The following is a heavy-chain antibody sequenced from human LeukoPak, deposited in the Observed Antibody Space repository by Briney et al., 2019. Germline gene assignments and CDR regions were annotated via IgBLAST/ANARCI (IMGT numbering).Heavy chain of an antibody. CDR3: AKHGYCSGISCSFNF. CDR1: AFTFSSYA. CDR2: ISGSGPYT. D-gene: IGHD2-2*03. V-gene: IGHV3-23*01. Sequence: HPGGSLRLSCAASAFTFSSYAMSWVRQAPGKGLEWVSSISGSGPYTFYTDSVKGRFTISRDSSKNTLYLQMNSLRAEDTALYYCAKHGYCSGISCSFNFWGQGTLVTVSS. J-gene: IGHJ4*02.